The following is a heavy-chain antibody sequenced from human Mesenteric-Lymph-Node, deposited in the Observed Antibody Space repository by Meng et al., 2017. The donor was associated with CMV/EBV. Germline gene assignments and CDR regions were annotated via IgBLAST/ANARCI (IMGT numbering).Heavy chain of an antibody. CDR1: GGSISSSSYY. D-gene: IGHD3-3*01. CDR2: IYYSGST. V-gene: IGHV4-39*07. CDR3: ASDSYDFWSGYYNWFDP. Sequence: GSLRLSCTVSGGSISSSSYYWGWIRQPPGKGLEWIGSIYYSGSTYYNPSLKSRVTISVDTSKNQFSLKLSSVTAADTAVYSCASDSYDFWSGYYNWFDPWGQGTLVTVSS. J-gene: IGHJ5*02.